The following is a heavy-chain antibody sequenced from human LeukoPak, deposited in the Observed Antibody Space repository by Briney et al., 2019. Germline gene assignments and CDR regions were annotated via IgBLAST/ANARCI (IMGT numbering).Heavy chain of an antibody. CDR1: GYTXSRYY. CDR2: INPSGGST. D-gene: IGHD3/OR15-3a*01. J-gene: IGHJ6*02. V-gene: IGHV1-46*01. Sequence: ASVKVSCKASGYTXSRYYMHGVRQAPGQGLEWMGIINPSGGSTSYAQKFQGRVTMTRDTSTRIVYMELSSLRSEDTAVYYCARWGASGLALIYYYGMDVWGQGTTVTVSS. CDR3: ARWGASGLALIYYYGMDV.